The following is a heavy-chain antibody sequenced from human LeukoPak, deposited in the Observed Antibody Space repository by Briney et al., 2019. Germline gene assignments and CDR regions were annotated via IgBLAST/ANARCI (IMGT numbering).Heavy chain of an antibody. CDR3: ARDNDFDY. V-gene: IGHV1-46*01. D-gene: IGHD2-8*01. CDR1: GYTFTGYY. CDR2: IYPGGGST. Sequence: GASVKVSCKASGYTFTGYYMHWVRQAPGQGLEWMGIIYPGGGSTSYAQKFQGRVAMTRDMSTSTVYMELSSLRSEDTAVYYCARDNDFDYWGQGTLVTVSS. J-gene: IGHJ4*02.